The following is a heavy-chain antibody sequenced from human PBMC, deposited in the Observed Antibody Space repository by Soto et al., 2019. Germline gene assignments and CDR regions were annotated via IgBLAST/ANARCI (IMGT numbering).Heavy chain of an antibody. CDR2: ISYDGSNK. CDR1: GFTFSSYG. J-gene: IGHJ4*02. CDR3: AKDIGYCTNGVCDDY. V-gene: IGHV3-30*18. Sequence: QRLSCAASGFTFSSYGMHWVRQAPGKGLEWVAVISYDGSNKYYADSVKGRFTISRDNSKNTLYLQMNSLRAEDTAVYYCAKDIGYCTNGVCDDYWGQGTLVTVSS. D-gene: IGHD2-8*01.